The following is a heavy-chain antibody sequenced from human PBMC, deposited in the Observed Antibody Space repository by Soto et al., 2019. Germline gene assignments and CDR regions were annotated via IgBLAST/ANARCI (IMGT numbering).Heavy chain of an antibody. CDR1: GGSISSGGYY. V-gene: IGHV4-31*03. D-gene: IGHD2-15*01. CDR3: ARHFTGYYSGGDCPDYHDY. CDR2: IYYSGST. J-gene: IGHJ4*02. Sequence: PSETLRLTCTVSGGSISSGGYYWSWIRQHPGKGLEWIGYIYYSGSTYYNPSLKSRVTISVDTSKNQFSLKLSSVTAADTAVYYCARHFTGYYSGGDCPDYHDYRGPGTLVT.